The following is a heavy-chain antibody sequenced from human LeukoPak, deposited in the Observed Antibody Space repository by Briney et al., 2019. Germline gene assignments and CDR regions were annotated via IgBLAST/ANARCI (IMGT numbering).Heavy chain of an antibody. CDR2: VYYSGST. V-gene: IGHV4-39*07. CDR3: V. Sequence: SETLSLTCTVSGGSMSSSSYSWGWVRQPPGKGLEWIGSVYYSGSTYYNPALRSQFTISVDTSKNQFSLNRISVPAADPAYYMDVWGKRTTVTGSS. CDR1: GGSMSSSSYS. J-gene: IGHJ6*03.